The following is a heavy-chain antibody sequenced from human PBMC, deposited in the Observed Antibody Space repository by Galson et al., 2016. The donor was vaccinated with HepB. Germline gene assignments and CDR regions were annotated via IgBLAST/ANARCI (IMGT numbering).Heavy chain of an antibody. V-gene: IGHV3-74*01. CDR2: INTAGCST. Sequence: SLRLSCAASGFNFRNYWMHCVRQAPGKGLVWVSRINTAGCSTSYADSVKGRITISRDHAKNTLYRQMNSLRAEDTAVYYCAGLNEDRAMWGQGTLVTVSS. D-gene: IGHD5-18*01. CDR1: GFNFRNYW. CDR3: AGLNEDRAM. J-gene: IGHJ4*02.